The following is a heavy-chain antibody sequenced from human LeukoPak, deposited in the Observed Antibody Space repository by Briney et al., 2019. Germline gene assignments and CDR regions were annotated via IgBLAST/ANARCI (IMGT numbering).Heavy chain of an antibody. Sequence: SETLSLTCAVYGGSFSGYYWSWIRQPPGKGLEWIGEINHSGSTNYNPSLKSRVTISVDTSKNQFFLKLSSVTAADTAVYYCARGAVAGLDYWGQGTLVTVSS. J-gene: IGHJ4*02. D-gene: IGHD6-19*01. CDR3: ARGAVAGLDY. V-gene: IGHV4-34*01. CDR1: GGSFSGYY. CDR2: INHSGST.